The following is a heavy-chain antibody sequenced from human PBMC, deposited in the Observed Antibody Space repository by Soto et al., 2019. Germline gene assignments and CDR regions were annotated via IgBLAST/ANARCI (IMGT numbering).Heavy chain of an antibody. CDR1: GFTLSSYS. J-gene: IGHJ4*02. Sequence: AGGALRLSCGASGFTLSSYSLNWVRQAPGKGLEWVSYISSSSSTIYYADSVKGRFTISRDNAKNSLYLQMNSLRDEDTAVYYCARYDYGGNGIYYWGRGTLVTVSA. V-gene: IGHV3-48*02. D-gene: IGHD4-17*01. CDR3: ARYDYGGNGIYY. CDR2: ISSSSSTI.